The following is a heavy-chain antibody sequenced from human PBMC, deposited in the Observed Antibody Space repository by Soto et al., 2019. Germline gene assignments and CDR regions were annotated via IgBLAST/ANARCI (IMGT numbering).Heavy chain of an antibody. Sequence: QITLKESGPPLVKPTQTLTLTCTFSGFSLTTRGVGVGWIRQPPGKPLEWLALIYWDDDTRYSPSLKSRLAITKDTSKNQVVLTMSNIDPADTGTYFCAHRTTKVTWWFDPWGQGTLVTVSS. CDR3: AHRTTKVTWWFDP. D-gene: IGHD4-17*01. V-gene: IGHV2-5*02. J-gene: IGHJ5*02. CDR2: IYWDDDT. CDR1: GFSLTTRGVG.